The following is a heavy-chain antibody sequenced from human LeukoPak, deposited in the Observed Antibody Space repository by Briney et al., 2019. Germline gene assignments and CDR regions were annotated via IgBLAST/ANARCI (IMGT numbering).Heavy chain of an antibody. Sequence: GGSLRLSCAASGFTFSSYAMHWVRQAPGKGLEYVSAISSNGGSKYYANSVKGRFTISRDNSKNTLYLQMGSLRAEDMAVYYCARGCSSTSCPPDCWGQGTLVTVSS. CDR2: ISSNGGSK. D-gene: IGHD2-2*01. CDR1: GFTFSSYA. J-gene: IGHJ4*02. CDR3: ARGCSSTSCPPDC. V-gene: IGHV3-64*01.